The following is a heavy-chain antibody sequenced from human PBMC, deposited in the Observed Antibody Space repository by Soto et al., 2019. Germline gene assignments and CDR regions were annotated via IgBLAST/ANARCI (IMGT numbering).Heavy chain of an antibody. D-gene: IGHD6-13*01. CDR1: GGTFSSYA. J-gene: IGHJ6*02. V-gene: IGHV1-69*01. CDR2: IIPIFGTA. Sequence: QVQLVQSGAEVKKPGSSVKVSCKASGGTFSSYAISWVRQAPGQGLEWMGGIIPIFGTANYAQKFQGRVTITADESTSTAYMELSSLRSEDTAVYYCAVLKQQLVYYYYYCMDVWGQGTTVTVSS. CDR3: AVLKQQLVYYYYYCMDV.